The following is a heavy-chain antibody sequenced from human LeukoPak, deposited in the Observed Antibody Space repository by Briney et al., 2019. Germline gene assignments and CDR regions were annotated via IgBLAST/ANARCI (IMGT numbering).Heavy chain of an antibody. Sequence: GGSLRLSCAASGFTVSSYYMSWVRQTPGKGLAWVSVFYNVDKTFHADSVKGRFSISRDNSKNTLYLQMNSLRAEDTAVYYCARGITEYSGYDYWGQGTLVTVSS. J-gene: IGHJ4*02. CDR1: GFTVSSYY. CDR3: ARGITEYSGYDY. V-gene: IGHV3-66*01. D-gene: IGHD5-12*01. CDR2: FYNVDKT.